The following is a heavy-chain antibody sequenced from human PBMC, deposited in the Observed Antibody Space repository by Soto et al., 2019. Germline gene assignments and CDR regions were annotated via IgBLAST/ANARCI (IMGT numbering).Heavy chain of an antibody. Sequence: ASVKVSCKASGYTFTSYYMHWVRQAPGQGLEWMGIINPSGGSTSYAQKFQGRVTMTRDTSTSTVYMELSSLRSEDTAVYYCARVLYTDCSSISCYVLVDEYYFDYWGQGTLVTVSS. D-gene: IGHD2-2*01. CDR3: ARVLYTDCSSISCYVLVDEYYFDY. CDR1: GYTFTSYY. J-gene: IGHJ4*02. V-gene: IGHV1-46*01. CDR2: INPSGGST.